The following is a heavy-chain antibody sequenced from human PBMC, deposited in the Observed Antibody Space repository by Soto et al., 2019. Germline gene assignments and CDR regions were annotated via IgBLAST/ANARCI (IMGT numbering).Heavy chain of an antibody. V-gene: IGHV4-4*02. J-gene: IGHJ4*02. D-gene: IGHD1-1*01. CDR2: VFHSGSA. CDR1: GGSLSTPVW. Sequence: QLQLQESGPGLVKPSGTLSLTCGVSGGSLSTPVWWSWVRLPPGKGLEWIGEVFHSGSANYNPSLQSRVTISLYKSTNQFSLRLSSVTAADTAVYYCARKAWTRLDYWGQGALVTVSS. CDR3: ARKAWTRLDY.